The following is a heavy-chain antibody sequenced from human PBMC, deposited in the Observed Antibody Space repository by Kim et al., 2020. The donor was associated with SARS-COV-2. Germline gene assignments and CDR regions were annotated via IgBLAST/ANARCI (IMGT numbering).Heavy chain of an antibody. CDR2: IYYSGST. J-gene: IGHJ4*02. CDR1: GGSISSSSYY. CDR3: ASSVPNWRLEWRGYYFDY. D-gene: IGHD7-27*01. Sequence: SETLSLTCTVSGGSISSSSYYWGWIRQPPGKGLEWIGSIYYSGSTYYNPSLKSRVTISVDTSKNQFSLKLSSVTAADTAVYYCASSVPNWRLEWRGYYFDYWGQGTLVTVSS. V-gene: IGHV4-39*07.